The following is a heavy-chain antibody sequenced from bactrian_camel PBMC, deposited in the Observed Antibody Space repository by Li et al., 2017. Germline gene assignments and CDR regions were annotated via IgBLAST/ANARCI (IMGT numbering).Heavy chain of an antibody. J-gene: IGHJ4*01. V-gene: IGHV3S53*01. CDR3: AKGVYYSDSGDIKRHQ. D-gene: IGHD4*01. Sequence: HVQLVESGGGSVQAGGSLTLSCTASESTYRSICMAWFRQAPGSQRETVATVDSNGVTKVAGSVKGRFTISRDNAKNMLYQQLNSLKTEDTAMYYCAKGVYYSDSGDIKRHQRGRGTQVTVS. CDR2: VDSNGVT. CDR1: ESTYRSIC.